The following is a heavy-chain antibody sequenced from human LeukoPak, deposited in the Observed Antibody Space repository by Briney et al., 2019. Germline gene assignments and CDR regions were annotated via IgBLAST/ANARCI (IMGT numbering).Heavy chain of an antibody. CDR2: MYYSGST. J-gene: IGHJ3*02. CDR3: ARVLYHPVPAATGDPQLMVAFDI. V-gene: IGHV4-59*12. D-gene: IGHD2-2*01. CDR1: GGPISNYY. Sequence: SSETLSLTCTVSGGPISNYYWSWIRQPPGTGLEWIGYMYYSGSTNYNPLLKSRVTVSVDTSKNQYSLKLSSVTAADTAVYYCARVLYHPVPAATGDPQLMVAFDIWGQGTMVTVSS.